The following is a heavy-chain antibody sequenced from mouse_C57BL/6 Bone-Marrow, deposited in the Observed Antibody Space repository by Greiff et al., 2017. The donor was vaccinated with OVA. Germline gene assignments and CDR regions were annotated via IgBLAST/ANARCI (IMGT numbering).Heavy chain of an antibody. Sequence: EVQLQESGPELVKPGASVKISCKASGYSFTDYNMNWVKQSTGKSLEWIGVINPNYGTTSYNQKFKGKATLTVDQSSSTAYMQLNSLTSEDSAVYDCAKYYYLGYFDVWGTGTTVTVSS. V-gene: IGHV1-39*01. J-gene: IGHJ1*03. CDR2: INPNYGTT. CDR3: AKYYYLGYFDV. CDR1: GYSFTDYN. D-gene: IGHD1-1*01.